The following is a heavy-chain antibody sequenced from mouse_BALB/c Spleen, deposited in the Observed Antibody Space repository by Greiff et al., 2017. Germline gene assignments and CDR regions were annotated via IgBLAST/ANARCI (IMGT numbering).Heavy chain of an antibody. CDR1: GFNFKDTY. V-gene: IGHV14-3*02. CDR2: IDPANGNT. CDR3: ARSYRFYAMDY. J-gene: IGHJ4*01. Sequence: EVKLVESGAELVKPGASVKLSCTASGFNFKDTYMHWVKQRPEQGLEWIGRIDPANGNTKYDPKFQGKATITADTSSNTAYLQLSSLTSEDTAVYYCARSYRFYAMDYWGQGTSVTVSS. D-gene: IGHD2-14*01.